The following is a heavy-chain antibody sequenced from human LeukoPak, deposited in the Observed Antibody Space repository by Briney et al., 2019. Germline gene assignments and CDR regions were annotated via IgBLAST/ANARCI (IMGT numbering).Heavy chain of an antibody. CDR3: ARCRDSESYNLLRY. CDR2: IWSDGSNE. Sequence: GTPLRLSCAASGFTFSSYGMHWVRPAPGKGLWWVAVIWSDGSNEYYADSVKGRFTISRDNSKNTLYLQMNSLRAEDTAVYYCARCRDSESYNLLRYWGQGTLVTVTS. CDR1: GFTFSSYG. V-gene: IGHV3-33*01. J-gene: IGHJ4*02. D-gene: IGHD1-26*01.